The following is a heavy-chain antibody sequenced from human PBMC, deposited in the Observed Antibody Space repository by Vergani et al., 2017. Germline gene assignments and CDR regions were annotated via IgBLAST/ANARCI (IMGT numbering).Heavy chain of an antibody. CDR1: GYTFTGYY. Sequence: QVQLVQSGAEVKKPGASVKVSCKASGYTFTGYYMHWVRQAPGQGLEWMGWINPLLGIANYAQKFQGRVTITADKSTSTAYMELSRLRSADTAVYYCARDQSITMVRGFVYGRDVWGQGTTVTVSS. J-gene: IGHJ6*02. D-gene: IGHD3-10*01. CDR2: INPLLGIA. CDR3: ARDQSITMVRGFVYGRDV. V-gene: IGHV1-69*09.